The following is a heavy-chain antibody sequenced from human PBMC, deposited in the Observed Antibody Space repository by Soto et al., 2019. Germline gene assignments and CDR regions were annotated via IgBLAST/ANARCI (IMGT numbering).Heavy chain of an antibody. D-gene: IGHD3-22*01. CDR2: ISYDGSNK. CDR1: GFTFSSYG. V-gene: IGHV3-30*18. CDR3: AKDINYDSSGYYFDVPSYGMDV. Sequence: PGGSLRLSCAASGFTFSSYGMHWVRQAPGKGLEWVAVISYDGSNKYYADSVKGRFTISRDNSKNTLYLQMNSLRAEDTAVYYCAKDINYDSSGYYFDVPSYGMDVWGQGTTVTVSS. J-gene: IGHJ6*02.